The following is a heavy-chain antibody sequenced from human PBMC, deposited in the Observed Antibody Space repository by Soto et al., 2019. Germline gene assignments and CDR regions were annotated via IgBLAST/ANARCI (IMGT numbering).Heavy chain of an antibody. CDR2: ISSSSSYT. D-gene: IGHD3-9*01. Sequence: GGSLRLSSAASGFTFSDYYMSWIRQAPGKRLERVSYISSSSSYTNYADSVKGRFTISRDNAKNSLYLQMNSLRAEDTAVYYCASELRYFDWPLPSSDYWGQGTLVTVSS. CDR1: GFTFSDYY. V-gene: IGHV3-11*05. CDR3: ASELRYFDWPLPSSDY. J-gene: IGHJ4*02.